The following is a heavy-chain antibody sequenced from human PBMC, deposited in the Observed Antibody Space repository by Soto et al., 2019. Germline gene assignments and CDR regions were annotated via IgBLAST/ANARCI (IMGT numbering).Heavy chain of an antibody. CDR3: AKKIGAVAGPHFDN. J-gene: IGHJ4*02. Sequence: ASVKVSCKASGYTFTSYAMHWVRQAPGQRLEWMGWINAGNGNTKYSQKFQGRVTITRDTSASTAYMELNSLRAEDTAVYYCAKKIGAVAGPHFDNWGQGTLVTVSS. CDR1: GYTFTSYA. D-gene: IGHD6-19*01. CDR2: INAGNGNT. V-gene: IGHV1-3*01.